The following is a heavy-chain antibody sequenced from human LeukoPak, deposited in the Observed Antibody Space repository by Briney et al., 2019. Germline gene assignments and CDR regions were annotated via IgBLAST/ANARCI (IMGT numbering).Heavy chain of an antibody. CDR3: ARDRIAVAGAFDY. CDR2: IYYSGST. J-gene: IGHJ4*02. V-gene: IGHV4-59*01. D-gene: IGHD6-19*01. Sequence: SETLSLTCTVSGGSISSYYWSWIRQPPGKGLEWIGYIYYSGSTNYNPSLKSRVTISVDTSKNQFSLKLSSVTAADTAVYYCARDRIAVAGAFDYWGQGTLVTVSS. CDR1: GGSISSYY.